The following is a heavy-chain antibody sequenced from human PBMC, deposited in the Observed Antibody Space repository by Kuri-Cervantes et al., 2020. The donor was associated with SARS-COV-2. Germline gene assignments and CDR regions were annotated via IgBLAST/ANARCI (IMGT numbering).Heavy chain of an antibody. CDR3: ARLTGDRGQGYDY. D-gene: IGHD7-27*01. CDR2: IYHSGST. CDR1: GYSISSGYY. V-gene: IGHV4-38-2*01. J-gene: IGHJ4*02. Sequence: SETLSLTCAVSGYSISSGYYWGWIRQPPGKGLEWIGSIYHSGSTYYNPSLKSRVTISVDTSKNQFSLKLSSVTAADTAVYYCARLTGDRGQGYDYWGQGTLVTVSS.